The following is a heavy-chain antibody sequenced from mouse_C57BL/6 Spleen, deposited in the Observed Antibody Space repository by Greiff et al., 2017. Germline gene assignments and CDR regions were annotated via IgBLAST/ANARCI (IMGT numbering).Heavy chain of an antibody. CDR3: ARDYAMDY. CDR2: IYPGDGDT. Sequence: QVHVKQSGPELVKPGASVKISCKASGYAFSSSWMNWVKQRPGKGLEWIGRIYPGDGDTNYNGKFKGKATLTADKSSSTAYMQLSSLTSEDSAVYFGARDYAMDYWGQGTSVTVSS. J-gene: IGHJ4*01. V-gene: IGHV1-82*01. CDR1: GYAFSSSW.